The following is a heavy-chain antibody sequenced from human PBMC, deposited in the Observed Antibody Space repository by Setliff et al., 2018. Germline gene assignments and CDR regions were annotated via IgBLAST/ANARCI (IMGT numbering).Heavy chain of an antibody. Sequence: KSSETLSLSCAASGFTFSDHSMTWIRQAPGKGLEWVAHIFRSSGSTYYADSVKGRFTISRDNAENSLYLQMNSLNADDTAVYYCARDPDTSSKVDVWGRGTLVTVSS. CDR3: ARDPDTSSKVDV. V-gene: IGHV3-11*01. CDR1: GFTFSDHS. CDR2: IFRSSGST. D-gene: IGHD5-18*01. J-gene: IGHJ2*01.